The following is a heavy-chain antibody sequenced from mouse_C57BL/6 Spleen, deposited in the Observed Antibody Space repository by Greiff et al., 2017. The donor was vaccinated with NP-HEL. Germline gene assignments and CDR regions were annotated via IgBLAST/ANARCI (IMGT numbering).Heavy chain of an antibody. CDR2: ISDGGSYT. V-gene: IGHV5-4*01. D-gene: IGHD3-2*02. CDR1: GFTFSSYA. J-gene: IGHJ2*01. CDR3: ASLIDSSGLSFDY. Sequence: EVQGVESGGGLVKPGGSLKLSCAASGFTFSSYAMSWVRQTPEKRLEWVATISDGGSYTYYPDNVKGRFTISRDNAKNNLYLQMSHLKSEDTAMYYCASLIDSSGLSFDYWGQGTTLTVSS.